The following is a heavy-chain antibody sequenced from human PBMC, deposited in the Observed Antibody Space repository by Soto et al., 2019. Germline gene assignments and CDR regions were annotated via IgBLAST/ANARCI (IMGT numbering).Heavy chain of an antibody. Sequence: PSETLSITCTVSGGSISSSSYYWGWIRQPPGKGLECIGSIYYSGSTYYNPSLKSRVTISVDTSKNQFSLKLSSVTAADTAVYYCASQQLVHYYYGMDVWGQGTTVT. CDR2: IYYSGST. D-gene: IGHD6-13*01. J-gene: IGHJ6*02. V-gene: IGHV4-39*01. CDR3: ASQQLVHYYYGMDV. CDR1: GGSISSSSYY.